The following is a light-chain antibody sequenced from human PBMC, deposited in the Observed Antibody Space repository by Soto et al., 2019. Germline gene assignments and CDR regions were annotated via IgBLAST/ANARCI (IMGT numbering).Light chain of an antibody. J-gene: IGLJ1*01. CDR3: SSYTTSSSYV. Sequence: QSVLTRPASVSGSPGQSITMSCTGTSSDVGGFNYVSWYQQHPGKAPKLLIFDVYSRPSGISNRFSGSKSGNTASLTIPGLQAEDEADYYCSSYTTSSSYVFGAGTKVTVL. V-gene: IGLV2-14*01. CDR2: DVY. CDR1: SSDVGGFNY.